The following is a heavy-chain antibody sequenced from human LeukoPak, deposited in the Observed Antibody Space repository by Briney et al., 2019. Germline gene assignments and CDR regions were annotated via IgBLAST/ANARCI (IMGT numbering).Heavy chain of an antibody. CDR3: ARDLGYCSAGSCEDWFDP. Sequence: ASVKVSCKAPGYSFISYYMHWVRQAPGQGLQWMGIINPSGGSTTYAQNFQGRVTMTRDTSTSTVYMELSSLRSEDTALYYCARDLGYCSAGSCEDWFDPWGQGTLVTVSS. J-gene: IGHJ5*02. D-gene: IGHD2-15*01. CDR1: GYSFISYY. V-gene: IGHV1-46*01. CDR2: INPSGGST.